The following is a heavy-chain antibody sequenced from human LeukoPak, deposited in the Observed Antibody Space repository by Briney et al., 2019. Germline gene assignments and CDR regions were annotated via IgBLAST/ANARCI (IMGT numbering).Heavy chain of an antibody. D-gene: IGHD3-10*01. CDR1: GFTFSSYW. J-gene: IGHJ6*04. CDR2: INQDGNEK. CDR3: ALSMVRGPFSFYYYGVDV. Sequence: GGSLRLSGAASGFTFSSYWMSWVRQAPGTGREWVANINQDGNEKYSVDSVKGRFTVSRDNAKNSLYLEMNSLRADDTGVYYCALSMVRGPFSFYYYGVDVWGSGTAVTVSS. V-gene: IGHV3-7*01.